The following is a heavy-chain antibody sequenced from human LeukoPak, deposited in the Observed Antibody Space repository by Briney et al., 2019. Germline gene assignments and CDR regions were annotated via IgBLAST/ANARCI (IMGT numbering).Heavy chain of an antibody. CDR3: ARLRFTDYYYYGMDV. V-gene: IGHV4-61*08. D-gene: IGHD3-10*01. CDR1: GDSISSGGYY. J-gene: IGHJ6*02. CDR2: IYYSGST. Sequence: SETLSLTCTVSGDSISSGGYYWSWIRQHPGKGLEWIGYIYYSGSTNYNPSLKSRVTISVDTSKNQFSLKLSSVTAADTAVYYCARLRFTDYYYYGMDVWGQGTTVTVSS.